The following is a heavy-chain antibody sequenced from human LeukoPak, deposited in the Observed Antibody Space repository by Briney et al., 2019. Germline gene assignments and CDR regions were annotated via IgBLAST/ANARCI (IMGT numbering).Heavy chain of an antibody. D-gene: IGHD6-13*01. CDR1: GGSFSGYY. CDR2: INHSGST. Sequence: SETLSLTCAVYGGSFSGYYWSWIRQPPGKGLEWIGEINHSGSTNYNPSLKSRVTISVDTSKNQFSLKLSSVTAADTAVYYCARVIKPHSSSWYFRVYYYMDVWGKGTTVTVSS. CDR3: ARVIKPHSSSWYFRVYYYMDV. V-gene: IGHV4-34*01. J-gene: IGHJ6*03.